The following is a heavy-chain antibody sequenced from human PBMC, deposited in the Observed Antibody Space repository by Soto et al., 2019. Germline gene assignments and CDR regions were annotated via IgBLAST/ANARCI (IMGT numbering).Heavy chain of an antibody. J-gene: IGHJ1*01. CDR2: INHSGST. Sequence: PSETLSLTCAVYGGSFSGYYWSWIRQPPGKGLEWIGEINHSGSTNYNPSLKSRVTISVDTSKNQFSLKLSSVTAADTAVYYCARRLSGSYHEYFQHWGQGTLVTVSS. CDR1: GGSFSGYY. CDR3: ARRLSGSYHEYFQH. V-gene: IGHV4-34*01. D-gene: IGHD1-26*01.